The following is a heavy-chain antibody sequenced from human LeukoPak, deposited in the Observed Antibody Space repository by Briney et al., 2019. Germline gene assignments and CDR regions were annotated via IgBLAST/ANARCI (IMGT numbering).Heavy chain of an antibody. CDR2: IYYSGST. D-gene: IGHD1-26*01. CDR3: ARGGTRADP. Sequence: PSETLSLTCTVSGGSISSYYWSWIRQPPGKGPEWRGDIYYSGSTNYNPSLKSRVTISVDTSKNQFSLKRSSVTAADLAGYYCARGGTRADPWGQGTLVTVSS. CDR1: GGSISSYY. J-gene: IGHJ5*02. V-gene: IGHV4-59*12.